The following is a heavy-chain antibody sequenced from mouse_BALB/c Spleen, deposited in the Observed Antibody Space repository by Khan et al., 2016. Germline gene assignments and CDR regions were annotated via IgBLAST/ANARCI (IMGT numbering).Heavy chain of an antibody. CDR2: INTNTGAP. CDR3: ARWYGNYAFDY. J-gene: IGHJ4*01. D-gene: IGHD2-10*02. Sequence: QFQLVQSGPELKKPGETVKISCKASGYTFTNYGVQWVKQDPGKGLKWMGWINTNTGAPTYAEEFKGRFAFSLETSASTAFFQIDNLKNEDTATXFCARWYGNYAFDYWGQGTSVTVSS. CDR1: GYTFTNYG. V-gene: IGHV9-3*02.